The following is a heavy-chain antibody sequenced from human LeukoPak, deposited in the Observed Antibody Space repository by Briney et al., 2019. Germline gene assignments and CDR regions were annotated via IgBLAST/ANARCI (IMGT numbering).Heavy chain of an antibody. CDR3: ARDDSWVWFGELTT. CDR1: GFTFSSYA. V-gene: IGHV3-53*01. Sequence: PGGSLRLSCAASGFTFSSYAMHWVRHAPGKGLVWVSVIYSGGSTYYADSVKGRFTISRDNSKNTLYLQMNSLRAEDTAVYYCARDDSWVWFGELTTWGQGTLVTVSS. J-gene: IGHJ4*02. CDR2: IYSGGST. D-gene: IGHD3-10*01.